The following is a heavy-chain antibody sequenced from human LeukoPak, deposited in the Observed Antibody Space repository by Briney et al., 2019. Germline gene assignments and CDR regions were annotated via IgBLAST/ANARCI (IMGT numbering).Heavy chain of an antibody. Sequence: PSETLSLTCTVSGGSISSYYWSWIRQPAGKGLEWIGRIYTSGSTNYNPSLKSRVTMSVDTSKNQFSLKLSSVTAADTAVYYCVRPYCGGECQSKNNWFDPWGQGTLVTVSS. J-gene: IGHJ5*02. CDR3: VRPYCGGECQSKNNWFDP. D-gene: IGHD2-21*01. CDR2: IYTSGST. V-gene: IGHV4-4*07. CDR1: GGSISSYY.